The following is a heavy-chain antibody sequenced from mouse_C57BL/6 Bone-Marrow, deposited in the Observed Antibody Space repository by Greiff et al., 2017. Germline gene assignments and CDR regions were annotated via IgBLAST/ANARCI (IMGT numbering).Heavy chain of an antibody. Sequence: QVQLQQSGAELVRPGASVTLSCKASGYTFTDYEMHWVKQTPVHGLEWIGAIDPETGGTAYNQKFKGKAILTAEKSSSTAYMELRSLTSEDSAVYYCTREITTVVATDYWGQGTTLTVSS. D-gene: IGHD1-1*01. CDR1: GYTFTDYE. CDR3: TREITTVVATDY. V-gene: IGHV1-15*01. J-gene: IGHJ2*01. CDR2: IDPETGGT.